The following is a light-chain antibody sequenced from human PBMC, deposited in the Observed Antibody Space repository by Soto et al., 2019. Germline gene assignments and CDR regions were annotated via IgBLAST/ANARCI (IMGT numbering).Light chain of an antibody. CDR2: AAS. V-gene: IGKV1-8*01. CDR1: QGISSY. J-gene: IGKJ1*01. CDR3: QQYYSYPRT. Sequence: IRSTQSPSSLSASTRYRFTITVRASQGISSYLAWYQQKPGKAPKLLIYAASTLQSGVPSRFSGSGSGTDFTLTISCLQSEDFATYYCQQYYSYPRTFGQGTKVDI.